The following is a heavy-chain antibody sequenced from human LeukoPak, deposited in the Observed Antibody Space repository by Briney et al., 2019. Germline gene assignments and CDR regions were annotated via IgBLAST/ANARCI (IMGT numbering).Heavy chain of an antibody. D-gene: IGHD5-18*01. V-gene: IGHV1-46*01. CDR3: ARDQAVDTAMSDY. J-gene: IGHJ4*02. CDR1: GYTFTNYY. CDR2: INPSGGST. Sequence: VASVKVSCKASGYTFTNYYMHWVRQAPGEGLEWMGIINPSGGSTSYAQKFQGRVTMTRDTSTSTVYMELSSLRSEDTAVYYCARDQAVDTAMSDYWGQGTLVTVPS.